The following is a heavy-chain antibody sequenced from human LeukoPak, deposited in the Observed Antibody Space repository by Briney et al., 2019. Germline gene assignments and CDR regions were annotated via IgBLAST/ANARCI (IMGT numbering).Heavy chain of an antibody. CDR3: TRDFQGRYYYHMDV. J-gene: IGHJ6*03. Sequence: GGSLRLSCAASGFTFSDYYMSWIRQAPGKGLEWVSYISSSGSTIYYADSVRGRFTISRDNAKNSLYLQMNSLRAEDTAVYYCTRDFQGRYYYHMDVWGKGTTVTVSS. V-gene: IGHV3-11*04. D-gene: IGHD3-10*01. CDR1: GFTFSDYY. CDR2: ISSSGSTI.